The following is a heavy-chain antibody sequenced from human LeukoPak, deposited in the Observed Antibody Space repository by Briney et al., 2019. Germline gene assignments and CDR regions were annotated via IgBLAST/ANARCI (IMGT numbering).Heavy chain of an antibody. CDR1: GFTFTTYA. V-gene: IGHV3-23*01. CDR2: VSGSGGST. CDR3: AKGAAYCGGDCFLYYFNY. Sequence: PGGSLRLSCAASGFTFTTYAMSWVRQALEKGLEWVSRVSGSGGSTSYADSVKGRFTISRDNSKNTLYLQLNTLRVEDTAVYYCAKGAAYCGGDCFLYYFNYWGQGTLVTVSS. J-gene: IGHJ4*02. D-gene: IGHD2-21*02.